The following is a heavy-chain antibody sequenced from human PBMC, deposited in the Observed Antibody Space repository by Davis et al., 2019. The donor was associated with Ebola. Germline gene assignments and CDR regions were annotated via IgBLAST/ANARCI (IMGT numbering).Heavy chain of an antibody. V-gene: IGHV4-34*01. Sequence: PSETLSLTCAVYGGSFSGYYWSWVRQPPGKGLEWIGEINHSGSTKYNPSLKRRVTISVDTSKNQFSLKLSSVTAADTAVYYCARGVYGAYFDNWGQGTLVTVSS. J-gene: IGHJ4*02. CDR2: INHSGST. D-gene: IGHD4-17*01. CDR3: ARGVYGAYFDN. CDR1: GGSFSGYY.